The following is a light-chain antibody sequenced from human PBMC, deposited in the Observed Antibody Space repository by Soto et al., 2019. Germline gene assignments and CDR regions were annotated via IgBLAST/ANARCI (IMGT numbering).Light chain of an antibody. J-gene: IGKJ1*01. CDR3: QQYGSSPWT. CDR1: QSFSSNY. Sequence: ELLLTQCTSTLCLSSGERAALSCGASQSFSSNYLAWYHQKPGLAPRRVIYDASRRATGIPDRFSGSASGTDFILSISRLETEDFAVYYCQQYGSSPWTFGQGTKVDIK. CDR2: DAS. V-gene: IGKV3D-20*01.